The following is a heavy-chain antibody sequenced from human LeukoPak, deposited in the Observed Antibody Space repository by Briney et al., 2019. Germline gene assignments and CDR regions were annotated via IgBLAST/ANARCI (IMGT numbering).Heavy chain of an antibody. Sequence: SVKVSCKASGYTFTSYGISWVRQAPGQGLEWMGRIIPILGIANYAQKFQGRVTITADKSTSTAYMELSSLRSEDTAVYYCARDIVVVVAATPYYYYGMDVWGQGTTVTVSS. J-gene: IGHJ6*02. CDR1: GYTFTSYG. CDR2: IIPILGIA. D-gene: IGHD2-15*01. CDR3: ARDIVVVVAATPYYYYGMDV. V-gene: IGHV1-69*04.